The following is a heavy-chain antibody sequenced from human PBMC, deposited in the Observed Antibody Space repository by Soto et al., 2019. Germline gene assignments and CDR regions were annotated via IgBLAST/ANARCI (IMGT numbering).Heavy chain of an antibody. J-gene: IGHJ4*02. D-gene: IGHD6-19*01. CDR3: AHLASLGRGWYSPFAY. V-gene: IGHV2-5*02. Sequence: QITLKESGPTLVKPTQTLTLTCTFSGFSLATSGVAVGWIRQPPGKALEWLALIYWDDDKRYSPSLKSRLTITKDTSKNQVVLTMTNMDPVDTATYCCAHLASLGRGWYSPFAYWGLGALVTVSS. CDR1: GFSLATSGVA. CDR2: IYWDDDK.